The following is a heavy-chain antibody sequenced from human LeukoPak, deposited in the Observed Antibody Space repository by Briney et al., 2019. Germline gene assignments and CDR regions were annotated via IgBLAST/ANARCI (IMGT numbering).Heavy chain of an antibody. V-gene: IGHV4-39*07. Sequence: SETLSLTCTVSGGSISSYYWSWIRQPPGKGLEWIGSIYYSGSTYYNPSLKSRVTISVDTSKNQFSLKLSSVTAADTAVYYCAADLSYSGYEDGVGYYMDVWGKGTTVTISS. CDR2: IYYSGST. CDR1: GGSISSYY. CDR3: AADLSYSGYEDGVGYYMDV. D-gene: IGHD5-12*01. J-gene: IGHJ6*03.